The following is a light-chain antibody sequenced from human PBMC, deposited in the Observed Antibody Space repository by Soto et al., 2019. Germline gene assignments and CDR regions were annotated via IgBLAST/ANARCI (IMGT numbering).Light chain of an antibody. Sequence: EIVMTQSPATLSVSPGERATLSCRASQNISSNLAWYQQKPGQAHRVLIDGASTRATGIPARFSGSGSGTEFTLTISSLQSEDFAVYYCQHYHNWLWTFGQGTKVEIK. V-gene: IGKV3-15*01. CDR2: GAS. CDR1: QNISSN. J-gene: IGKJ1*01. CDR3: QHYHNWLWT.